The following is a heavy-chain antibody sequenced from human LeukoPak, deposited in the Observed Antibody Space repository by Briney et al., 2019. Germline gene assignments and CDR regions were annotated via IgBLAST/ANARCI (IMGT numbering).Heavy chain of an antibody. V-gene: IGHV4-59*11. CDR3: GRDALVGYFSYYYMDV. Sequence: SEALSLTCTVSGGSISSHYWTWIRQSPVTGLELIGDISNSGSTSYNPSLKSRVTISIDTSKNQFSLKLSSVTAADTAVYYCGRDALVGYFSYYYMDVWGKGTTVTVSS. CDR2: ISNSGST. CDR1: GGSISSHY. D-gene: IGHD2-15*01. J-gene: IGHJ6*03.